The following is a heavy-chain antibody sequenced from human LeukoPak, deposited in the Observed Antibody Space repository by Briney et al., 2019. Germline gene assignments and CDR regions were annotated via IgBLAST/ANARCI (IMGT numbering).Heavy chain of an antibody. D-gene: IGHD3-22*01. CDR2: ISSSSSYI. CDR3: ARDSDPYYYDSSGGLDY. V-gene: IGHV3-21*01. CDR1: GFTFSSYS. J-gene: IGHJ4*02. Sequence: GGSLRLSCAVSGFTFSSYSMNWVRQAPGKGLEWVSSISSSSSYIYYADSVKGRFTISRDNAKNSLYLQMNSLRAEDTAVYYCARDSDPYYYDSSGGLDYWGQGTLVTVSS.